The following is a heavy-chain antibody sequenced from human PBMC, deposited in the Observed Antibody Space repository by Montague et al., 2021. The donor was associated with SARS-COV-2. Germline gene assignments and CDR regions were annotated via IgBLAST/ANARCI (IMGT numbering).Heavy chain of an antibody. CDR2: MYYSGST. CDR3: GRVILSVTSTPFDC. Sequence: SETLSLTCNVSGGSISSYHHYWGWIRQPPGKGLEWIGDMYYSGSTWFNPSLKSRVTISVDTSKNQLSLNLRSVTAADTAVYYCGRVILSVTSTPFDCWGQGTLVTVSS. CDR1: GGSISSYHHY. V-gene: IGHV4-39*07. J-gene: IGHJ4*02. D-gene: IGHD5-18*01.